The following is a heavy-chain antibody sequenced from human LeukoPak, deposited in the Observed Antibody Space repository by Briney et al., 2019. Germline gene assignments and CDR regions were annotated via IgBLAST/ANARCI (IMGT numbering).Heavy chain of an antibody. Sequence: ASVKVSCKISGHALSDLSIHWVRQAPGRGPEWMGGFDPEVGDKMHAQKFQGRVTMTEDTSTDTAYMELSSLRSEDTAVYYCATEFGLRIPKRLIDYWGQGTLVTVSS. J-gene: IGHJ4*02. D-gene: IGHD3-10*01. CDR3: ATEFGLRIPKRLIDY. CDR2: FDPEVGDK. CDR1: GHALSDLS. V-gene: IGHV1-24*01.